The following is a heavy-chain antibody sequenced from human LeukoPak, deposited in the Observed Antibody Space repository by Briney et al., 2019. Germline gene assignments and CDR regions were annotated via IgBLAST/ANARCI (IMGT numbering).Heavy chain of an antibody. V-gene: IGHV3-30*02. CDR2: IQYDGSNK. J-gene: IGHJ4*02. Sequence: GGSLRLSCAASGFTFSSYGMHWVRQAPGKGLEWVAYIQYDGSNKYYTDSVKGRFTISRDNSKNTLYLQMNSLRAEDTAVYYCARLVTMIVREDYWGQGTLVTVSS. D-gene: IGHD3-22*01. CDR1: GFTFSSYG. CDR3: ARLVTMIVREDY.